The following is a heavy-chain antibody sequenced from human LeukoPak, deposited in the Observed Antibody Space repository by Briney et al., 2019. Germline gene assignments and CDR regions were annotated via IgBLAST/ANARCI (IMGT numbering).Heavy chain of an antibody. V-gene: IGHV4-59*01. CDR1: GGSISGYY. Sequence: SETLSLTCTVSGGSISGYYWSWIRQPPGKGLEWIGYIYYSGSTNYNPSLKSRVTISVDTSKNQFSLKLSPVTAADTAVYYCVTGGSNLRDYWGQGTLVTVSS. CDR3: VTGGSNLRDY. J-gene: IGHJ4*01. D-gene: IGHD1-14*01. CDR2: IYYSGST.